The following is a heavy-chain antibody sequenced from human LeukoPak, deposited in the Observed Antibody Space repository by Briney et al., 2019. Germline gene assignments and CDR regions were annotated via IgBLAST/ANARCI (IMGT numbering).Heavy chain of an antibody. CDR2: IYSSGST. CDR1: GGSISNYF. V-gene: IGHV4-4*09. J-gene: IGHJ3*02. Sequence: PSETLSLTCSVSGGSISNYFWSWVRQSPGKGLEWTGHIYSSGSTNYNPSLKSRVIISVDTSKNQFSLKLSSVTAADTAVYYCARQPIRSAFDIWGQGTKVRVSS. CDR3: ARQPIRSAFDI. D-gene: IGHD2-21*01.